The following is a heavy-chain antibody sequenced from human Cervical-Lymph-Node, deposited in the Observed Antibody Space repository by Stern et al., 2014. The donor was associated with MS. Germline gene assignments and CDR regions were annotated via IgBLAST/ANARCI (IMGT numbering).Heavy chain of an antibody. J-gene: IGHJ4*02. CDR3: ARDLSGWSGEGLDY. D-gene: IGHD6-19*01. CDR2: IWYDGSNK. Sequence: VHLVESGGGVVQPGRSLRLSCAASGFTFSSYGMHWVRQAPGKGLEWLAVIWYDGSNKYYADSVKGRFTISRDNSKNTLYLQMNSLRAEDTAVYYCARDLSGWSGEGLDYWGQGTLVTVSS. CDR1: GFTFSSYG. V-gene: IGHV3-33*01.